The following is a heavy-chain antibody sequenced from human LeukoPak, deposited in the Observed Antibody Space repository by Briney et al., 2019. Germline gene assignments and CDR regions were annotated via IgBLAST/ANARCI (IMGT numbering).Heavy chain of an antibody. CDR1: GYGFTNYW. CDR2: IYPGDSDT. J-gene: IGHJ4*02. Sequence: GESLRISGKWSGYGFTNYWILWVRQIPGKGLEWMGIIYPGDSDTRYSPSFQGQVTISADKSISTAYLQWSSLKASDTAVYYCARHSAPLGWYPDYWGQGTLVTVSS. CDR3: ARHSAPLGWYPDY. V-gene: IGHV5-51*01. D-gene: IGHD6-19*01.